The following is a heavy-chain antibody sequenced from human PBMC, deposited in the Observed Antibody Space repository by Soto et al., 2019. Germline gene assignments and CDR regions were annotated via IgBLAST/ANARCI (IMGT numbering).Heavy chain of an antibody. V-gene: IGHV4-39*01. CDR2: IYYSGST. CDR3: ARRGYYYDSSGYYYSFGPDAFDI. J-gene: IGHJ3*02. D-gene: IGHD3-22*01. CDR1: GGSISSSSYY. Sequence: SETLSLTCTVSGGSISSSSYYWGWIRQPPGKGLEWIGSIYYSGSTYYNPSLKSLVTLSVDTSKNQFSLKLSAVTAADTAVYYCARRGYYYDSSGYYYSFGPDAFDIWGQGTMVTVSS.